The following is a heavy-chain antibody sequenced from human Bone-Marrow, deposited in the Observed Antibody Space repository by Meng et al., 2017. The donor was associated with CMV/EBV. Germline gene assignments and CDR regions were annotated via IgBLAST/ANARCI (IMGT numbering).Heavy chain of an antibody. V-gene: IGHV3-66*03. CDR1: GFTVSSNY. J-gene: IGHJ4*02. CDR2: IYSCGST. D-gene: IGHD1-26*01. CDR3: AKGDTSSPLQH. Sequence: GESLKISCAASGFTVSSNYMSWVRQAPGKGLEWVSVIYSCGSTYYADSVKGRFTISRDNPKNTLYLQMNSLRAEDTAVYYCAKGDTSSPLQHWGQGTLVTVSS.